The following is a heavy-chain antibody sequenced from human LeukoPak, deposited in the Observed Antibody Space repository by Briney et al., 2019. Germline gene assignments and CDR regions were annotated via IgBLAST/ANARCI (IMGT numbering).Heavy chain of an antibody. V-gene: IGHV4-39*01. CDR2: IYYSGST. D-gene: IGHD1-26*01. CDR1: GGSISSSGYY. CDR3: ARHEYSGSYYGLSWFDP. Sequence: SETLSLTCTVSGGSISSSGYYWGWIRLPPGKGLEWIASIYYSGSTYYNPSLKSRVTISVDTSKNQLSLKLSSLTAADTAVYYCARHEYSGSYYGLSWFDPWGQGTLVTVSS. J-gene: IGHJ5*02.